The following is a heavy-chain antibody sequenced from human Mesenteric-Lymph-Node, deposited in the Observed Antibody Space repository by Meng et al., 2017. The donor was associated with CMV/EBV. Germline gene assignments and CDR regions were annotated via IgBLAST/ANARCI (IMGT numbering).Heavy chain of an antibody. CDR3: ARGKQLPIAGASDP. V-gene: IGHV4-39*07. D-gene: IGHD6-13*01. CDR1: GGSISSSSYC. Sequence: SETLSLTCTVSGGSISSSSYCWGWIRQPPGKGLEWIGSIYHSGSTYYNPSLKSRVTISVDTSKNQFSLKLSSVTAADTAVYYCARGKQLPIAGASDPWGQGTLVTVSS. J-gene: IGHJ5*02. CDR2: IYHSGST.